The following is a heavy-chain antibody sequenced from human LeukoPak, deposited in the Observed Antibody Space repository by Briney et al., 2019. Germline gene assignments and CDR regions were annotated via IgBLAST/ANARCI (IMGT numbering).Heavy chain of an antibody. CDR2: ISSGGGTA. CDR3: AKADPGTGAFDY. CDR1: GFTFSSYA. J-gene: IGHJ4*02. V-gene: IGHV3-23*01. D-gene: IGHD1-1*01. Sequence: GGSLRLSCAASGFTFSSYAMDWVRQAPGKGLEWVSAISSGGGTAYHADSVKGRFTVSRDNSKNTQYLQMNSLRVEDTAVYYCAKADPGTGAFDYWGQGALVAVSS.